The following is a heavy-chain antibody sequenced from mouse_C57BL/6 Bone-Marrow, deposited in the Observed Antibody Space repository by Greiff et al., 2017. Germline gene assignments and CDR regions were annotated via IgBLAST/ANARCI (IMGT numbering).Heavy chain of an antibody. J-gene: IGHJ3*01. CDR1: GFNFKNTY. CDR2: IDPANGNT. V-gene: IGHV14-3*01. D-gene: IGHD1-1*01. CDR3: ARGYDYGSSYGGFAD. Sequence: VQLQQSVAELVRPGASVKLSCTASGFNFKNTYMHWVKQRPEQGLEWIGRIDPANGNTKYAPKFQGKATITADTSSNTAYLQHSSLTSEDTAIYYGARGYDYGSSYGGFADWGQGTPVTVSA.